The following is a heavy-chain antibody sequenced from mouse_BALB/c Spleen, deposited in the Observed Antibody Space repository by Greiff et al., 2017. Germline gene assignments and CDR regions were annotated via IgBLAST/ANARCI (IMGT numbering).Heavy chain of an antibody. J-gene: IGHJ3*01. Sequence: VQLQQSGAELVKPGASVKLSCTASGFNIKDTYMHWVKQRPEQGLEWIGRIDPANGNTKYDPKFQGKATITADTSSNTAYLQLSSLTSEDTAVYYCARDYYYGSRPAWFAYWGQGTLVTVSA. CDR3: ARDYYYGSRPAWFAY. V-gene: IGHV14-3*02. CDR1: GFNIKDTY. CDR2: IDPANGNT. D-gene: IGHD1-1*01.